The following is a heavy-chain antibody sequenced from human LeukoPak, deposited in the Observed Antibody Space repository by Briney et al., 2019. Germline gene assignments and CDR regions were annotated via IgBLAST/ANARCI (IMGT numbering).Heavy chain of an antibody. CDR1: GDSVSSNSAA. V-gene: IGHV6-1*01. CDR3: ARVRDSVSRAEYYFDY. J-gene: IGHJ4*02. D-gene: IGHD3-3*02. Sequence: SQTLSLTCAISGDSVSSNSAAWNWIRQSPSRGLEWLGRTYYRSKWYNDYAVSVKSRITINPDTSKNQFSLQLNSVTPEDTAVYYCARVRDSVSRAEYYFDYWGQGTLVTVSS. CDR2: TYYRSKWYN.